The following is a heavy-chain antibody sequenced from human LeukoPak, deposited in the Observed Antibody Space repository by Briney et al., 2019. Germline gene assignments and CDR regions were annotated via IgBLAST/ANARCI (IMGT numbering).Heavy chain of an antibody. V-gene: IGHV3-23*01. J-gene: IGHJ4*02. CDR1: GFTFSSYA. Sequence: GGSLRLSCAASGFTFSSYAMSWVRQAPGKGLEWVSSVSGSGGYTYYAGSVKGRFTISRDNSKNTLYLQMNSLRAEDTAMYYCASEGSSWYAVYWGQGTLVTVSS. D-gene: IGHD6-13*01. CDR3: ASEGSSWYAVY. CDR2: VSGSGGYT.